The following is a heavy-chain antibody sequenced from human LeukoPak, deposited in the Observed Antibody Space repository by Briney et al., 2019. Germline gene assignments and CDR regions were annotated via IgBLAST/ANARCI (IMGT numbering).Heavy chain of an antibody. CDR1: GYTFTSYD. J-gene: IGHJ3*02. Sequence: ASVKVSCKASGYTFTSYDINWVRQATGQGLEWMGWMNPNSGNTGYAQKFQGRVTITRNTSISTAYMELSSLRSEDTAVYYCARGLPQDYYDSSGYYSGGGFDIWGQGTMVTVPS. V-gene: IGHV1-8*03. D-gene: IGHD3-22*01. CDR3: ARGLPQDYYDSSGYYSGGGFDI. CDR2: MNPNSGNT.